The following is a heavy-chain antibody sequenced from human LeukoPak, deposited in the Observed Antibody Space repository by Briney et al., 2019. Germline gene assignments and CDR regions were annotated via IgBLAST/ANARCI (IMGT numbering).Heavy chain of an antibody. Sequence: ASVKVSCKASGYTFTSYYMHWVRQAPGQGLEWMGIINPSGGSTSYAQKFQGRVTMTRDTSTSTVYMELSSLRSEDTAVYYCAREFFPVGATNGEFDYWGQGTLVTVSS. J-gene: IGHJ4*02. CDR2: INPSGGST. CDR1: GYTFTSYY. D-gene: IGHD1-26*01. CDR3: AREFFPVGATNGEFDY. V-gene: IGHV1-46*01.